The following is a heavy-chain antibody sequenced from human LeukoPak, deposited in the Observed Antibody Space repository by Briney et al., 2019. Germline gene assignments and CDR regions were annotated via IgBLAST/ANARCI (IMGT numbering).Heavy chain of an antibody. Sequence: SVTVSCKASGGTFSSYAISWVRQAPGQGLEWMGGIIPIFGTANYAQKFQGRVTITADESTSTAYMELSSLRSEDTAVYYCASGSSSWRYFSVRQPNYYYYGMDVWGQGTTVTVSS. CDR3: ASGSSSWRYFSVRQPNYYYYGMDV. J-gene: IGHJ6*02. CDR2: IIPIFGTA. V-gene: IGHV1-69*13. D-gene: IGHD6-13*01. CDR1: GGTFSSYA.